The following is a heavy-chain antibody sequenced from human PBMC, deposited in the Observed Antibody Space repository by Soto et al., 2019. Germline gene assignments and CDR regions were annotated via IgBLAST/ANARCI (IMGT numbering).Heavy chain of an antibody. CDR2: LSGSGGST. D-gene: IGHD2-15*01. CDR3: AKTTQDIVLVVTAAHFDY. Sequence: EVQMWESGGGLVQPGGSLRLSCAASGFTFSNYAMSWVRQAPGKGLEWVSALSGSGGSTYYADSVKGRFTISRDNSKNTLYLQMHSLRAEDTAVYYCAKTTQDIVLVVTAAHFDYWGQGALVTVSS. CDR1: GFTFSNYA. V-gene: IGHV3-23*01. J-gene: IGHJ4*02.